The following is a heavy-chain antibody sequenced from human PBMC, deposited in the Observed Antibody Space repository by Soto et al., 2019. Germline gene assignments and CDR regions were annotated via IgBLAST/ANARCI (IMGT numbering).Heavy chain of an antibody. J-gene: IGHJ4*02. CDR2: ISYDSSNK. Sequence: VQLLESGGGLIQPGGSLRLSCAASGFTFSYGIHWLRQAPGKDLEWVAYISYDSSNKFYGDSVKGRFTISRDNSKNTQFLQMSSLRAEDTAVYYGAKLVIGYCSGTTCDDYWGQGTLVAVSS. V-gene: IGHV3-30*18. D-gene: IGHD2-15*01. CDR1: GFTFSYG. CDR3: AKLVIGYCSGTTCDDY.